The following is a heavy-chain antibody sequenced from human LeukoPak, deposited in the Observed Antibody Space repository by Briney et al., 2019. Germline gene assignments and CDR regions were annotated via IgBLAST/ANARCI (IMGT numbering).Heavy chain of an antibody. Sequence: GGSLRLSCAASGFTFTNAWMSWFRQAPGKGLDWIGRIKGKTDGGTTDYTAPVKGRFTISRDDSKNTLYLQMNSLKTEDTAVYYCTTGPFDYYGSASYLANGMDVWGQGTTVTVSS. CDR3: TTGPFDYYGSASYLANGMDV. CDR1: GFTFTNAW. CDR2: IKGKTDGGTT. J-gene: IGHJ6*02. V-gene: IGHV3-15*01. D-gene: IGHD3-10*01.